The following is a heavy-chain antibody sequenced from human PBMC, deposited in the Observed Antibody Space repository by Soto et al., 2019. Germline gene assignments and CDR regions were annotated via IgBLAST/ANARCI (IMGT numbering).Heavy chain of an antibody. J-gene: IGHJ4*02. CDR1: GGSISSSNW. CDR3: ARDLYSSSSGNDY. V-gene: IGHV4-4*02. D-gene: IGHD6-6*01. Sequence: PXXTLSLPFAVSGGSISSSNWWSWVRQPPGKGLEWIGEIYHSGSTNYNPSLKSRVTISVDKSKNQFSLKLSSVTAADTAVYYCARDLYSSSSGNDYWGQGTLVTVS. CDR2: IYHSGST.